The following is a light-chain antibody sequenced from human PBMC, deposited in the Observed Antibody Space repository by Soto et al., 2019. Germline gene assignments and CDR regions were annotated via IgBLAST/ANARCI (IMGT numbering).Light chain of an antibody. CDR1: QSVTSPF. CDR3: QQYGSSPRT. Sequence: EIVLTQSPGTLSLSPGERATLSCRASQSVTSPFLAWYQQKPDQPPRLLIYSTSGRATGIPDRFSGSGSGTDFTLTLSSLEPEDSAVYYCQQYGSSPRTVGQGTKVEV. V-gene: IGKV3-20*01. CDR2: STS. J-gene: IGKJ1*01.